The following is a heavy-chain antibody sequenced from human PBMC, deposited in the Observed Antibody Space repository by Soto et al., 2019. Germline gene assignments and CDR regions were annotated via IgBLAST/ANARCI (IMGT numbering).Heavy chain of an antibody. CDR1: GGSFSGYY. D-gene: IGHD3-10*01. J-gene: IGHJ4*02. CDR3: ARGPGGYYFDY. Sequence: SETLSLTCDVYGGSFSGYYWNWIRQPPGKGLEWIGEINHSGGTNYNPSLKSRVTISLDTSKNQFSLKLSSVTAADTAVYYCARGPGGYYFDYWGQGSLVTVSS. V-gene: IGHV4-34*01. CDR2: INHSGGT.